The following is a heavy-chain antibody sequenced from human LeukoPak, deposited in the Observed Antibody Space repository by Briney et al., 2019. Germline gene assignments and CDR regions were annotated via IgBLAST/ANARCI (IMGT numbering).Heavy chain of an antibody. V-gene: IGHV1-69*04. CDR2: IIPIFGIA. CDR3: ARDLRYYPYYYYGMDV. Sequence: ASVKVSCKASGGTFSSYAISWVRQAPGQGLEWMGRIIPIFGIANYAQKFQGRVTITADKSTSTAYMELSSLRSEDTAVYYCARDLRYYPYYYYGMDVWGQGTTVTVSS. D-gene: IGHD3-9*01. J-gene: IGHJ6*02. CDR1: GGTFSSYA.